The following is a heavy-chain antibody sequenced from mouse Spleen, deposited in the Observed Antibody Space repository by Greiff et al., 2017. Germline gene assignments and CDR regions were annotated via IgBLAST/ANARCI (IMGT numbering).Heavy chain of an antibody. V-gene: IGHV2-4*02. Sequence: QVQLKQSGPGLVQPSQSLSITCTVSGFSLTSYGVHWVRQPPGKGPEWLGVIWSGGSTDYNAAFISRLSISKDNSKSQVFFKMNSLQADDTAIYYCASYYGNPGWFAYWGQGTLVTVSA. D-gene: IGHD2-1*01. CDR2: IWSGGST. J-gene: IGHJ3*01. CDR3: ASYYGNPGWFAY. CDR1: GFSLTSYG.